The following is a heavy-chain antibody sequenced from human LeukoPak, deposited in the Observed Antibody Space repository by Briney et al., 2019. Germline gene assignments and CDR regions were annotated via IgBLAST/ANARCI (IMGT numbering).Heavy chain of an antibody. J-gene: IGHJ5*02. CDR2: INHSGST. CDR1: GGSFSGYY. Sequence: SETLSLTCAVYGGSFSGYYWSWLRQPPGKGLEWLGEINHSGSTNYNPSLKSRVTISVDTSKNQFSLKLSSVTAADTAVYYCARGGYDYVRGSYHSRRGFDPWGQGTLVTVSS. D-gene: IGHD3-16*02. CDR3: ARGGYDYVRGSYHSRRGFDP. V-gene: IGHV4-34*01.